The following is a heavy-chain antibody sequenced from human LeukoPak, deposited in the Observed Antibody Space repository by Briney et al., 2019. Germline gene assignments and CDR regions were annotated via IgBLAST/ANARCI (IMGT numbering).Heavy chain of an antibody. CDR3: ARALPHRRLMDTTMEQHWFDP. J-gene: IGHJ5*02. CDR1: GYTFSNYY. D-gene: IGHD5-18*01. V-gene: IGHV1-46*01. Sequence: ASVKVSCRASGYTFSNYYIHWVRQAPGQGLEWMGIINPSGGSRSYAQKFQGRLTVTRDTSTSTVYMELSSLRSEDTAMYYCARALPHRRLMDTTMEQHWFDPWGQGTLVTVSS. CDR2: INPSGGSR.